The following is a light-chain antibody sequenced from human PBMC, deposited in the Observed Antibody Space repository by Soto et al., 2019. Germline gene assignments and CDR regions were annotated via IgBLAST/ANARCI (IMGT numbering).Light chain of an antibody. CDR1: SSDVGAHNY. Sequence: QSALTQPASVSGSPGQSITISCTGTSSDVGAHNYVSWYQQHPGKAPKLMIYEVNNRPSGISNRFSGSKSGNTASLTISGLQAEDEADYYCSSFTSTSTYVFGAGTKVTVL. J-gene: IGLJ1*01. V-gene: IGLV2-14*01. CDR2: EVN. CDR3: SSFTSTSTYV.